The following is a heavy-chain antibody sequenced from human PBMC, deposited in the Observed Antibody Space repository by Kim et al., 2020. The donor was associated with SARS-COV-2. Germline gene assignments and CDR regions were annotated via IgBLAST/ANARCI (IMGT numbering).Heavy chain of an antibody. CDR3: AKGPIWFGELLGAFDI. Sequence: VRGLFTISRDNSKNTLYLQMNRLGAEDTAVYYCAKGPIWFGELLGAFDIWGQGTMVTVSS. J-gene: IGHJ3*02. V-gene: IGHV3-30*02. D-gene: IGHD3-10*01.